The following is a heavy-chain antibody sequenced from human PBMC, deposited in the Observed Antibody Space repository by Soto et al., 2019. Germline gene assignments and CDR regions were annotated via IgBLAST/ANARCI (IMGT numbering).Heavy chain of an antibody. CDR2: VYYTGST. V-gene: IGHV4-59*01. CDR3: ARSVAVPGAHIDY. Sequence: PSETLSLTCIFSGGSISGSYWSLIRQSPGKGLEWLGYVYYTGSTNYSPSLRSRVSISVDTSKNEFSLRLSSVTAADTAVYFCARSVAVPGAHIDYWGQGTQVTVSS. D-gene: IGHD6-19*01. CDR1: GGSISGSY. J-gene: IGHJ4*02.